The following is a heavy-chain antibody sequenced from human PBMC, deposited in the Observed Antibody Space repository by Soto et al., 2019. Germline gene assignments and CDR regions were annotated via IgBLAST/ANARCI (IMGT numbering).Heavy chain of an antibody. CDR1: GFTFSSYW. J-gene: IGHJ6*02. V-gene: IGHV3-74*01. D-gene: IGHD2-15*01. CDR3: ARVILGYCSGGSCYYYYGMDV. CDR2: INSDGSST. Sequence: GGSLRLSCAASGFTFSSYWMHWVRQAPGKGLVWVSRINSDGSSTSYADSVKGRFTISRDNAKNTLYLQINSLRAEDTAVYYCARVILGYCSGGSCYYYYGMDVWGQGTTVTVSS.